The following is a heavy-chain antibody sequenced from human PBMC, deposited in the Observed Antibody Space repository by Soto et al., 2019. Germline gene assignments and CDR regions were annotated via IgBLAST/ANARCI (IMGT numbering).Heavy chain of an antibody. Sequence: XGALRLSSAASDFSFSNYARTWVRQAPGKGLEWVSSISGSGSITYYAESVKGRFAISRDNSKNTLFLQMNSLRAEDTAIYYCAKDEKNSAVAGYLEKWGQGTQVTVSS. CDR2: ISGSGSIT. CDR1: DFSFSNYA. D-gene: IGHD6-19*01. V-gene: IGHV3-23*01. CDR3: AKDEKNSAVAGYLEK. J-gene: IGHJ4*02.